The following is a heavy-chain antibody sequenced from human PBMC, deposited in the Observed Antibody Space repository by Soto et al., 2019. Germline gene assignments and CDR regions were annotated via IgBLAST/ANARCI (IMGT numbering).Heavy chain of an antibody. CDR2: YHSGGST. D-gene: IGHD1-1*01. CDR1: GVSLNTADTW. Sequence: QVQLQESGSGLVKPSQSLSLTCTVSGVSLNTADTWWSWIRQSPGKGLEFIGYYHSGGSTYYDASFRSRVIISGDTSTRQFSLKLSSVTVADTDVYLRGRSRQMESGNDYGLDVWGQGTTVTVSS. CDR3: GRSRQMESGNDYGLDV. V-gene: IGHV4-30-4*01. J-gene: IGHJ6*02.